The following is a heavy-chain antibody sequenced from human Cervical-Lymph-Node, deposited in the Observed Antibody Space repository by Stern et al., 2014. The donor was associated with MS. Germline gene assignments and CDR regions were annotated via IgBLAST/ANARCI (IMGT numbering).Heavy chain of an antibody. CDR1: GYTFTSYW. CDR2: IFPGGSDI. J-gene: IGHJ4*02. CDR3: ARQRYFDC. Sequence: EVQLVESGPEVKRPGESLKISCQASGYTFTSYWIGWVRQMPGKGLEWIAIIFPGGSDIRYSPSFQGQVTISADKSSSTAYLQWNTLKASDTAIYYCARQRYFDCWGQGTLVTVSS. V-gene: IGHV5-51*01.